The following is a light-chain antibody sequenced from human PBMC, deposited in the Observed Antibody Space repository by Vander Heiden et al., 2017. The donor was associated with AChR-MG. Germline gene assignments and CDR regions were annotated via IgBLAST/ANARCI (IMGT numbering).Light chain of an antibody. V-gene: IGKV1-39*01. Sequence: DFQMTHSPSPLSASVGDRVSISCRACQTIFNLLNWYQQKPGKAPKLLISSATVLKSGVPSRFSGSGSGTDFTLTISSLQPEDFATYFCQQSHSTPPTFGQGTKLEIK. CDR1: QTIFNL. CDR3: QQSHSTPPT. CDR2: SAT. J-gene: IGKJ2*01.